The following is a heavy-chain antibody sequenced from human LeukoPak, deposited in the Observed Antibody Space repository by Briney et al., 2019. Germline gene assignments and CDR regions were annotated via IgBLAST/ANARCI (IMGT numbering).Heavy chain of an antibody. CDR1: GFTFSSYA. CDR3: ARGYGGFLFDY. J-gene: IGHJ4*02. V-gene: IGHV3-30-3*01. CDR2: ISYDGSNK. Sequence: GGSLRLPCAASGFTFSSYAMHWVRQAPGKGLEWVAVISYDGSNKYYADSVKGRFTISRDNSKNTLYLQMNSLRAEDTAVYYCARGYGGFLFDYWGQGTLVTVSS. D-gene: IGHD2-21*01.